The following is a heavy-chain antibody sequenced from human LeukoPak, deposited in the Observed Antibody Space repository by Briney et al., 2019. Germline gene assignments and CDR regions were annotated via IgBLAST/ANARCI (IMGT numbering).Heavy chain of an antibody. CDR2: INHSGST. Sequence: PSETLSLTCAVYGGSFSGYYWSWIRQPPGKGLEWIGEINHSGSTNYNPSLKSRVTISVDTSKNQFSLKLSSVTAADTAVYYCARTIVVVPAALRLTGYYFDYWGQGTLVTVSS. CDR1: GGSFSGYY. V-gene: IGHV4-34*01. CDR3: ARTIVVVPAALRLTGYYFDY. J-gene: IGHJ4*02. D-gene: IGHD2-2*01.